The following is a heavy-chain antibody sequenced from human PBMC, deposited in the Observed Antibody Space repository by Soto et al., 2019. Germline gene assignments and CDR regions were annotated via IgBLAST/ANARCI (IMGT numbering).Heavy chain of an antibody. CDR1: GFTFANAW. V-gene: IGHV3-15*01. CDR2: MKSKTDAGTT. CDR3: LTERGAGSYNGCSGEDH. D-gene: IGHD3-10*02. J-gene: IGHJ4*02. Sequence: EVQLVESGGGLVKPGESLKLSCATSGFTFANAWMSWVRQAPGKGLEWVGRMKSKTDAGTTDFAAPVQGRFSIARSDSMSTWYLHMSNVKVGDTAMYYCLTERGAGSYNGCSGEDHWCQGTLVTVSS.